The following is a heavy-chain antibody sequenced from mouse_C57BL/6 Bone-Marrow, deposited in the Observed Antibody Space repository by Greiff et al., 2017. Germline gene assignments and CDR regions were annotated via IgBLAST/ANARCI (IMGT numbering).Heavy chain of an antibody. Sequence: QVQLKQSGAELVRPGASVKLSCKASGYTFTDYYIHWVQQRPGQGLEWIARIYPGSGNTYYNQKFKGKATLAVDKSSSNAYMQLNSLTSEDSAVYFCARAVCGNYLAWVAYWGKGTLVTVAA. D-gene: IGHD2-1*01. J-gene: IGHJ3*01. CDR1: GYTFTDYY. CDR2: IYPGSGNT. CDR3: ARAVCGNYLAWVAY. V-gene: IGHV1-76*01.